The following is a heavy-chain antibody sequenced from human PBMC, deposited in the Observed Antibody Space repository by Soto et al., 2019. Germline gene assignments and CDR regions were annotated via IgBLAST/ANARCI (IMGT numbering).Heavy chain of an antibody. D-gene: IGHD3-10*01. CDR1: GGSISSYY. V-gene: IGHV4-59*08. CDR2: VHHSWGS. CDR3: ARQGFGPLHGLVDV. Sequence: QVQLQESGPGLVKPSETLSLSCTVSGGSISSYYWSWFRQSPGKRMEWIGYVHHSWGSSYNPSLQRRVARSLATSKSQFSLKVTSVTATDTAVYYCARQGFGPLHGLVDVWGQGTTVTVSS. J-gene: IGHJ6*02.